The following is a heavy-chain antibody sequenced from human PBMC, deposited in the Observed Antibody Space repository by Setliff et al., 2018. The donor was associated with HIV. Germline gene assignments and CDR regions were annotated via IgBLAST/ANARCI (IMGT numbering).Heavy chain of an antibody. CDR3: VRDDYGYNGKGFDY. V-gene: IGHV4-4*08. J-gene: IGHJ4*02. CDR1: GGSMSSYY. D-gene: IGHD4-17*01. Sequence: PSETLSLTCTVSGGSMSSYYWNWVRQSPGKGLEWIGRIYNSGSTIYNPSLKSRVTLSLDTSNNQISLRLSSVTAADTAMYYCVRDDYGYNGKGFDYWGPGTLVTVSS. CDR2: IYNSGST.